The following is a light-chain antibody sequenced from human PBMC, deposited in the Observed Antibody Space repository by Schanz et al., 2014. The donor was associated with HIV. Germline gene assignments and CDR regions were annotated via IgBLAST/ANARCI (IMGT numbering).Light chain of an antibody. CDR2: DVS. Sequence: QSALTQPASVSGSPGQSITLSCTGTSSDIGAYNYVSWYQQHPDKAPKLLIFDVSNRPSDISHRFSGSKSGITASLTISGHQYEDEADYYCSSYASTDTVLFGGGTKLTVL. V-gene: IGLV2-14*03. J-gene: IGLJ2*01. CDR1: SSDIGAYNY. CDR3: SSYASTDTVL.